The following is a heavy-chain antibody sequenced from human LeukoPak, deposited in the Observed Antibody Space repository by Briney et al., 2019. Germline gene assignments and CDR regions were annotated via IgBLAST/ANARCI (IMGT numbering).Heavy chain of an antibody. CDR1: GYSFTSYW. CDR2: IYPGDSDT. J-gene: IGHJ5*02. D-gene: IGHD6-13*01. CDR3: ARSYSSSWAGFDP. V-gene: IGHV5-51*01. Sequence: GESLKISCKGSGYSFTSYWIGWVRQMPGKGLECMGIIYPGDSDTRYSPSFQGQVTISADKSISTAYLQWSSLKASDTAMYYCARSYSSSWAGFDPWGQGTLVTVSS.